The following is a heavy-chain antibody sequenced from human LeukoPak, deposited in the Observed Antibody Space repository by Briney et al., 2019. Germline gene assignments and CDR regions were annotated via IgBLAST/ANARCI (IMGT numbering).Heavy chain of an antibody. CDR2: IYTSGST. V-gene: IGHV4-61*02. Sequence: SETLSLTCTVSGGSISSGNYYWSWIRQPAGKGLEWIGRIYTSGSTNYNPSLKSRVTISVDTSKNQFSLKLSSVTAADTAVYYCAGSYDFWSGYYRRSWFDPWGQGTLVTVSS. D-gene: IGHD3-3*01. J-gene: IGHJ5*02. CDR1: GGSISSGNYY. CDR3: AGSYDFWSGYYRRSWFDP.